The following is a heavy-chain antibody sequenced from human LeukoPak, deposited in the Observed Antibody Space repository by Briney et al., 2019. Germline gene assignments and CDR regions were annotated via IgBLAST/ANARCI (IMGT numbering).Heavy chain of an antibody. CDR3: ARDCGGNSEGFDP. D-gene: IGHD4-23*01. CDR2: MRPKSGET. CDR1: RYTLTHYV. Sequence: SSVTDSCKASRYTLTHYVINWVRQATGRGREWMGLMRPKSGETGYAQKLQGRATMTRDTSINTAYMELSSLTSEDTAVYYCARDCGGNSEGFDPWGQGTLVTVSS. V-gene: IGHV1-8*01. J-gene: IGHJ5*02.